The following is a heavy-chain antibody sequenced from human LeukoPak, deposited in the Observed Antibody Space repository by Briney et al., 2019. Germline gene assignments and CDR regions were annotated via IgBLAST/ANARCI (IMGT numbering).Heavy chain of an antibody. D-gene: IGHD6-19*01. CDR3: AKLRASGSGCSNY. CDR2: IGSGGTST. V-gene: IGHV3-23*03. J-gene: IGHJ4*02. CDR1: GFTFSSYA. Sequence: GGSLRLSCAASGFTFSSYAMNWVRQAPGKGLEWVSGIGSGGTSTYFADSVKGRFTISRDNPKNTLYLQMNSLRAEDTAVYYCAKLRASGSGCSNYWGQGTLVTVSS.